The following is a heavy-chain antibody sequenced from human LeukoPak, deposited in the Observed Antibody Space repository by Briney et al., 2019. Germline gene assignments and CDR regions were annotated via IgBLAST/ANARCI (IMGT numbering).Heavy chain of an antibody. CDR3: AKDPPQQLVEGWFDP. J-gene: IGHJ5*02. Sequence: PGGSLRLSCAASGFTFSSYAMSWVRQAPGKGLEWVSAISGSGGSTYYADSVKGRFTISRDNSKNTLYLQMNSLRAGDTAVYYCAKDPPQQLVEGWFDPWGQGTLVTVSS. CDR1: GFTFSSYA. CDR2: ISGSGGST. D-gene: IGHD6-13*01. V-gene: IGHV3-23*01.